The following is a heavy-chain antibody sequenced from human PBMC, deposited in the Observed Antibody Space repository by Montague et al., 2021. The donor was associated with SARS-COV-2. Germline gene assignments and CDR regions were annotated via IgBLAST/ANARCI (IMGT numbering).Heavy chain of an antibody. CDR1: GGSFSRYY. Sequence: SETLSLTCAVYGGSFSRYYCSWIRQPPGKGLEWIGHIYYSGSNYSNPSLKSRVTISVDTSKNQFSLKLSSVTAADTAVYYCARLSHKMPEAAFDIWGQGTMVTVAS. CDR2: IYYSGSN. D-gene: IGHD2-2*01. J-gene: IGHJ3*02. CDR3: ARLSHKMPEAAFDI. V-gene: IGHV4-59*08.